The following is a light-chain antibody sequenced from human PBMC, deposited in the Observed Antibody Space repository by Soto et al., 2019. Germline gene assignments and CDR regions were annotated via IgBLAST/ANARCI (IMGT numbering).Light chain of an antibody. V-gene: IGKV3-20*01. Sequence: EIGLTQSPGTLSLSPGERATLSCRASQSVSSSYLAWYQQKPGQAPRLLIYGASSRATGIPDRFSGSGSGTYFTLTISSLEPADFAVYYGQQYGSSPRTFGQGTKVESK. J-gene: IGKJ2*01. CDR3: QQYGSSPRT. CDR2: GAS. CDR1: QSVSSSY.